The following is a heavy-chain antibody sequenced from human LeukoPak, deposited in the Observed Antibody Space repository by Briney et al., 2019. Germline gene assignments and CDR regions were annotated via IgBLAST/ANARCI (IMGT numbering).Heavy chain of an antibody. CDR1: GGSISSSSHY. CDR3: ARHDGESYYGRWFDP. CDR2: IYYAGNT. J-gene: IGHJ5*02. Sequence: TSETLSLTCTGSGGSISSSSHYWAWIRQSPGKGLAWIGSIYYAGNTYYNPSLESRVTISVDTSKNQFSLKVNSVTAADTAIYYCARHDGESYYGRWFDPWGQGTLVTVSS. D-gene: IGHD3-10*02. V-gene: IGHV4-39*01.